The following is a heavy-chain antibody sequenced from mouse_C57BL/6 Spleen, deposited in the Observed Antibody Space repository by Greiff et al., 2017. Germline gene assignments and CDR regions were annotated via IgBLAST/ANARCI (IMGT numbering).Heavy chain of an antibody. CDR1: GYTFTSYW. CDR3: ASRDYGSSPGDY. V-gene: IGHV1-7*01. J-gene: IGHJ2*01. D-gene: IGHD1-1*01. CDR2: INPSSGYT. Sequence: QVQLQQSGAELAKPGASVKLSCKASGYTFTSYWMHRVKQRPGQGLEWIGYINPSSGYTKYNQKFKDKATLTADKSSSTAYMQLSSLTYEDSAVYYCASRDYGSSPGDYWGQGTTLTVSS.